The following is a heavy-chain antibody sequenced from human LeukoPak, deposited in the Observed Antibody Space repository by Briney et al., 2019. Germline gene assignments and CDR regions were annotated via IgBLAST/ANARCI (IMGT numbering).Heavy chain of an antibody. D-gene: IGHD6-13*01. Sequence: SETLSLTCTVSGGSLSSYYWSWIRQHPGKGLEWGGDIYYSGSTNYNHSLKSRVTISVDTSKNQFSLKLSSVTAADTAVYYCARGVAAAGTGNWFDPWGQGTLVTVSS. CDR3: ARGVAAAGTGNWFDP. J-gene: IGHJ5*02. CDR1: GGSLSSYY. CDR2: IYYSGST. V-gene: IGHV4-59*01.